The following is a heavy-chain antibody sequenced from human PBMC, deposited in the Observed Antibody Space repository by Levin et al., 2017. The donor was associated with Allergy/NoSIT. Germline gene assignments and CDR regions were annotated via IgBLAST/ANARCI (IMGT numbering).Heavy chain of an antibody. Sequence: PGGSLRLSCAASGFTFSNAWMSWVRQAPGKGLEWVGRIKSKTDGGTTDYTAPVKGRFTISRDDSKNTLYLQMNSLKSEDTAMYYCTKYSSGWSFDYWGQGTLVPVSS. CDR2: IKSKTDGGTT. V-gene: IGHV3-15*05. CDR1: GFTFSNAW. J-gene: IGHJ4*02. D-gene: IGHD6-19*01. CDR3: TKYSSGWSFDY.